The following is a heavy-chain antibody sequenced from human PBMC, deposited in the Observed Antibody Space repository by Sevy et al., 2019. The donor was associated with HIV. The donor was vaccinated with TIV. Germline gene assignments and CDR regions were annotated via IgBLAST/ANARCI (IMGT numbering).Heavy chain of an antibody. CDR3: AKERSQVIKTDSFDI. D-gene: IGHD2-21*01. Sequence: GGSLRLSCAASGFSFSNYDMSWVRQAPGKGLEWVAAITGSGANTYHADSVAGRFTVSRDNSKITLYLQLNSLRADDTAVYYCAKERSQVIKTDSFDIWGQGTMVTVSS. J-gene: IGHJ3*02. CDR1: GFSFSNYD. CDR2: ITGSGANT. V-gene: IGHV3-23*01.